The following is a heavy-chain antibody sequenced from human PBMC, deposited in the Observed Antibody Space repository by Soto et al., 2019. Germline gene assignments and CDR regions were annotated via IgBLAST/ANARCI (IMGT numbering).Heavy chain of an antibody. CDR2: ISYGGINN. J-gene: IGHJ4*02. D-gene: IGHD4-4*01. Sequence: QVQLGESGGGVVQPGRSLRLSCAASGFTFSNFPMHWVRQAPGKGLEWVAVISYGGINNYYADSVKGRFTISRDDSKNTVYLQMNGLRPEDTAVYFCARTTVVCGTPDFDYWGQGTLVTVSS. V-gene: IGHV3-30-3*01. CDR3: ARTTVVCGTPDFDY. CDR1: GFTFSNFP.